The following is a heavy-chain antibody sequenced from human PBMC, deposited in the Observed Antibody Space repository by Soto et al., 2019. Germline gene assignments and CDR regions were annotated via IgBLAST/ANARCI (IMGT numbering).Heavy chain of an antibody. Sequence: QMQLVQSGAEVKKPGSSVKISCKASGGTFGNLGISWLRQAPGQGLEWMGGTIPIFDTPHYAEKFRDRVTITADATTTAYLELTSRTSADTATYYCARDREDGSGTKYKWFDSWGQGTLVTVSS. V-gene: IGHV1-69*01. CDR2: TIPIFDTP. D-gene: IGHD3-10*01. CDR3: ARDREDGSGTKYKWFDS. CDR1: GGTFGNLG. J-gene: IGHJ5*01.